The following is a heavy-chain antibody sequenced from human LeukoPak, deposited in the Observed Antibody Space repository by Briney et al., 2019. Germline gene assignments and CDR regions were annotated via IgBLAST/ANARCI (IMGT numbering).Heavy chain of an antibody. J-gene: IGHJ4*02. V-gene: IGHV3-48*01. CDR1: GFTFSSYS. D-gene: IGHD4-17*01. CDR2: ISSSSTI. Sequence: GGSLRLSCETFGFTFSSYSMNWVRQAPGKGLEWVSYISSSSTIYYAESVRGRFTISRDNVQSSVYLQMNSLRVEDTAVYYCARDPMTLVTSRSAVDGNPPEYWGLGTLVTVSS. CDR3: ARDPMTLVTSRSAVDGNPPEY.